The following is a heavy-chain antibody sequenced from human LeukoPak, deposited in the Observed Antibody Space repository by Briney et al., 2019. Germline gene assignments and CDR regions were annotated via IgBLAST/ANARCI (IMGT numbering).Heavy chain of an antibody. D-gene: IGHD3-10*01. V-gene: IGHV3-21*01. Sequence: GGSLRLSCAASGFTFSSYSMNWVRQAPGKGLEWVSSISTSSNYIYYAGSMKGRFTISRDNAKNSLYLQMNSLRGEDTALYFCAREGMGRRAFDIWGQGTMVTVSS. CDR2: ISTSSNYI. J-gene: IGHJ3*02. CDR1: GFTFSSYS. CDR3: AREGMGRRAFDI.